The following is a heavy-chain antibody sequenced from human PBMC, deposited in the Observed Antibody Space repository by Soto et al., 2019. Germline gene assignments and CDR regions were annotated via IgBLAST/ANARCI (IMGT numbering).Heavy chain of an antibody. V-gene: IGHV3-23*01. J-gene: IGHJ3*02. CDR1: GFTFSSYA. CDR3: ARTIAVAGSNAFDI. D-gene: IGHD6-19*01. CDR2: ISGSGGST. Sequence: EVQLLESGGGLVQPGGSLRLSCAASGFTFSSYAMSWVRQAPGKGLEWVSAISGSGGSTYYTDSVKGRFTISRDNSKNTLYLQMNSLRAEDSAVYYCARTIAVAGSNAFDIWGQGTMVTVSS.